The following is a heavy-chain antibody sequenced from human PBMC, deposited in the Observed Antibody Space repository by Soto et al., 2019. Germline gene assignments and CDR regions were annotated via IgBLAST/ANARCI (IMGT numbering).Heavy chain of an antibody. CDR3: ARAGVVVMRPFDY. Sequence: GGSLRLSCAASGFTFSSYWMSWVRQAPGKGLEWVANIKQDGSEKYYVDSVKGRFTISRDNAKNSLYLQMNSLRAEDTAVYYCARAGVVVMRPFDYWGQGILVTVSS. CDR2: IKQDGSEK. CDR1: GFTFSSYW. J-gene: IGHJ4*02. D-gene: IGHD3-22*01. V-gene: IGHV3-7*03.